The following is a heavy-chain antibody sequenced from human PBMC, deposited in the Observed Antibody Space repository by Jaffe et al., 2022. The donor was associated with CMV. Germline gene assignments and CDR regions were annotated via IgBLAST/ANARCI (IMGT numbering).Heavy chain of an antibody. Sequence: QVQLQESGPGLVKPSETLSLTCTVSGGSISSYYWSWIRQPPGKGLEWIGYIYYSGSTNYNPSLKSRVTISVDTSKNQFSLKLSSVTAADTAVYYCARGGIVGADPDAFDIWGQGTMVTVSS. CDR3: ARGGIVGADPDAFDI. CDR1: GGSISSYY. V-gene: IGHV4-59*01. D-gene: IGHD1-26*01. CDR2: IYYSGST. J-gene: IGHJ3*02.